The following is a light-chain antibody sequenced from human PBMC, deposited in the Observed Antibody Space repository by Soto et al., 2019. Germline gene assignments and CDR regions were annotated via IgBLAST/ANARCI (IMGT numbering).Light chain of an antibody. CDR3: AAGDDSLNGPV. CDR1: SSNIGSNT. CDR2: IND. J-gene: IGLJ3*02. V-gene: IGLV1-44*01. Sequence: QSVLTQPPSASGTPGQRVTISCSGSSSNIGSNTVNWYQHLPGTAPKLLIYINDQRPSGVPDRFSGSKSGTSASLAISGLQSEDEADYYCAAGDDSLNGPVFGGGTKVTVL.